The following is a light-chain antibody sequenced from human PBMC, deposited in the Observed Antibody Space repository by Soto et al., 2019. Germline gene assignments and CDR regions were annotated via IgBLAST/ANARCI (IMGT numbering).Light chain of an antibody. J-gene: IGKJ1*01. V-gene: IGKV1-5*03. Sequence: QSPSTLSASVGDRVTITCRVSQIIDNWLAWYQQKPGKVPNLLIYKASTLQSGVPSRFRGSGSGTEFTLTISTLQPDDFATYYCQQYKNYRTFGPGTKVDIK. CDR1: QIIDNW. CDR2: KAS. CDR3: QQYKNYRT.